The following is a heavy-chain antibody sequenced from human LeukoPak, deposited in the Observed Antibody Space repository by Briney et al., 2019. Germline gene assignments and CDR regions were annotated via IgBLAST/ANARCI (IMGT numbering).Heavy chain of an antibody. D-gene: IGHD3-10*01. Sequence: PGGSLTLACAASGFTFSSYGMSWVRQAPGKGLEWVSAISGSGGSTYYADSVKGRFTISRDNSKNTLYLQMNSLRAEDTAVYYCAKDKDYGSGSYYFHDYWGQGTLVTVSS. J-gene: IGHJ4*02. V-gene: IGHV3-23*01. CDR2: ISGSGGST. CDR1: GFTFSSYG. CDR3: AKDKDYGSGSYYFHDY.